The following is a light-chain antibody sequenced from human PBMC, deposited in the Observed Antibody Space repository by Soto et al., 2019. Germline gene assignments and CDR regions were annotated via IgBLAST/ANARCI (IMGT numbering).Light chain of an antibody. CDR2: GIS. CDR1: QSVTNSF. CDR3: QQYSTLPHT. V-gene: IGKV3-20*01. J-gene: IGKJ2*01. Sequence: ENVLTQSPGTLSLSPGERAALSCRASQSVTNSFFAWYQQKPGQAPRLLIYGISSRATGIPDRLSGSGSGTDFTLTISRLEPEDFVVYYCQQYSTLPHTFGQGTQLEVK.